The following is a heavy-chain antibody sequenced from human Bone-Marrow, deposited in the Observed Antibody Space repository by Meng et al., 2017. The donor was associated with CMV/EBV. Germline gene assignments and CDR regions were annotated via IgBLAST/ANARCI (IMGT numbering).Heavy chain of an antibody. J-gene: IGHJ4*02. D-gene: IGHD1-26*01. CDR3: ARSVPGATGGYYFDD. CDR1: GFTFSSYD. CDR2: IGTAGDT. V-gene: IGHV3-13*01. Sequence: GESLKISCAASGFTFSSYDMHWVRQATGKGLEWVSAIGTAGDTYYPGSVKGRFTISRENAKNSLYLQMNSLRAGDTAVYYCARSVPGATGGYYFDDWGQGPRVTGSS.